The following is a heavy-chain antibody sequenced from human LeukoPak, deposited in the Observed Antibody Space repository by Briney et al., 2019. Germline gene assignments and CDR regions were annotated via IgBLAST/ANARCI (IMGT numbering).Heavy chain of an antibody. CDR1: GFTFDESA. CDR3: ARGMTNPFDY. Sequence: PGGSLRLSCAASGFTFDESAMHWVRQVPGKGLEWVSGIIWDGNTVGYADSVKGRFTISRHNSENTLYLQMNSLRAEDTAVYYCARGMTNPFDYWGQGTLVTVSS. V-gene: IGHV3-9*01. D-gene: IGHD4-17*01. CDR2: IIWDGNTV. J-gene: IGHJ4*02.